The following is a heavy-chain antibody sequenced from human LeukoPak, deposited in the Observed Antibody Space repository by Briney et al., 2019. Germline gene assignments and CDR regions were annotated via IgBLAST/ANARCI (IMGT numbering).Heavy chain of an antibody. D-gene: IGHD1-26*01. CDR2: ISANNGNTKYNT. CDR3: ARDRDRSGSQSY. Sequence: ASVKVSFKASGYTFTSYGISWVRQAPGQGLEWMGWISANNGNTKYNTKYAQNLQGGVTMTTDISTSTAYMELRTLRSDDTAVYYCARDRDRSGSQSYWGQGTLVTVSS. J-gene: IGHJ4*02. V-gene: IGHV1-18*01. CDR1: GYTFTSYG.